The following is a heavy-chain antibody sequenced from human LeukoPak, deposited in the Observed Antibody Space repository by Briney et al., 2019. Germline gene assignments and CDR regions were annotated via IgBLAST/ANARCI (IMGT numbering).Heavy chain of an antibody. D-gene: IGHD1-26*01. CDR1: GGSISSDNYY. CDR3: ARGNSGSYRNVFDY. CDR2: IYYSGTT. V-gene: IGHV4-39*07. Sequence: PSETLSLTCTVSGGSISSDNYYWGWIRQPPGKGLEWIGSIYYSGTTYYNPSLKSRVTISVDTSKNQFSLKLSSVTAADTAVYYCARGNSGSYRNVFDYCGQGTLVTVSS. J-gene: IGHJ4*02.